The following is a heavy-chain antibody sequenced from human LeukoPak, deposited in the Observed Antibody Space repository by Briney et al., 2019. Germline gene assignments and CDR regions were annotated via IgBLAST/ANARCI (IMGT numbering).Heavy chain of an antibody. CDR2: IIPILGIA. J-gene: IGHJ5*02. CDR1: GGTFSSCA. Sequence: SVKVSCKASGGTFSSCAISWVRQAPGQGLEWMGRIIPILGIANYAQKFQGRVTITADKSTSTAYMELSSLRSEDTAVYYCASHTITGTTWWFDPWGQGTLVTVSS. D-gene: IGHD1-20*01. CDR3: ASHTITGTTWWFDP. V-gene: IGHV1-69*04.